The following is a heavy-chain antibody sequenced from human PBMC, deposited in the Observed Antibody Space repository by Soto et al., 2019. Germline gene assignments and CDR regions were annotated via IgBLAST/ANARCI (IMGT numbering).Heavy chain of an antibody. V-gene: IGHV4-34*01. CDR2: ISQSGNT. D-gene: IGHD1-1*01. J-gene: IGHJ4*01. Sequence: PSETLSLTCSVYGGSFSGFYWTWIRQSPGRGLEWIGEISQSGNTNYSPSLKSRVSISLDTSKKQFSLKLTSVSAADTAVYYCSRAPQLSRSYHSRLDFWGQGTPVTVSS. CDR1: GGSFSGFY. CDR3: SRAPQLSRSYHSRLDF.